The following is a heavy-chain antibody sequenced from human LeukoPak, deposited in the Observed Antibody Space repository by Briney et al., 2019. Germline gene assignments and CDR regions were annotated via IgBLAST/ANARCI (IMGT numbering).Heavy chain of an antibody. CDR2: ISYDGSNK. Sequence: GGSLRLSCAASGFTFSSYGMHWVRQAPGKGLEWVAVISYDGSNKYYADSVKGRFTISRDNSKNTLYLQMNSLRAEDTAVYYCANYGDYAAWGQGTLVTVSS. D-gene: IGHD4-17*01. V-gene: IGHV3-30*18. J-gene: IGHJ5*02. CDR3: ANYGDYAA. CDR1: GFTFSSYG.